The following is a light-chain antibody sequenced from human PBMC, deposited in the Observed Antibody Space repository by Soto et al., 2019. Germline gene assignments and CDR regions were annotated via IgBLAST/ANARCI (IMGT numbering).Light chain of an antibody. CDR1: ISDVGAYNY. Sequence: QCVLTQPASVSGSPGQSITISCTGTISDVGAYNYVSWYQQQSGKAPKLMIHEVSNRPSGVSNRFSGSKSGNTASLTISGLQAEDEADYYCSSYTTSRAYVFGIGTKVTVL. V-gene: IGLV2-14*01. CDR3: SSYTTSRAYV. J-gene: IGLJ1*01. CDR2: EVS.